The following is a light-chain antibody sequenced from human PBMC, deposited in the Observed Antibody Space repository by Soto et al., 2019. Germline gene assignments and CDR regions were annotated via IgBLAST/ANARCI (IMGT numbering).Light chain of an antibody. V-gene: IGKV1D-13*01. J-gene: IGKJ4*01. CDR1: QDISTL. CDR3: QQFYDYPLT. Sequence: AIQLTQSPSSLSASVGDRVTITCRASQDISTLFAWYQQKPGKAPKLLIYDASSLESGVPSRFIGSRSGANFTLTISNLQPEDFASYCCQQFYDYPLTFGGGTKVEIK. CDR2: DAS.